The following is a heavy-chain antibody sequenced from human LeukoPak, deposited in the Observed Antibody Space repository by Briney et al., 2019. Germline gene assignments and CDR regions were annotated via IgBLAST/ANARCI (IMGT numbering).Heavy chain of an antibody. CDR3: VLEVIGLDY. J-gene: IGHJ4*02. Sequence: EPGGSLRLSCAASGFTVSSNYMSWVRQAPGKGLEWVSVIYSGGTTYYADSVEGRFTISRDNSKNTLYLRMNSLRAEDTAVYYCVLEVIGLDYWGQGTLVTVSS. D-gene: IGHD3-22*01. V-gene: IGHV3-53*01. CDR1: GFTVSSNY. CDR2: IYSGGTT.